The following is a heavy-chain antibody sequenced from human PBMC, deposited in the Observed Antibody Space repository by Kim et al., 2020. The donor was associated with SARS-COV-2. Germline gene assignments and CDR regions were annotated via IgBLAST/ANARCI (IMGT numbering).Heavy chain of an antibody. D-gene: IGHD4-17*01. J-gene: IGHJ3*01. V-gene: IGHV3-74*01. Sequence: GGTLRLSCATSGFTFANSWLHWVRQAPGRGLECVARINSEGGSTSYADSVKGRFTISRDGAKKTLYLQMSSLRADDTAVYYCARGVLATVTTDTFHVWG. CDR2: INSEGGST. CDR1: GFTFANSW. CDR3: ARGVLATVTTDTFHV.